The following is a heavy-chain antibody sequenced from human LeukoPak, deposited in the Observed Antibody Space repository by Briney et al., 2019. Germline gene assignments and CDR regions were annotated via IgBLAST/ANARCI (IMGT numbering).Heavy chain of an antibody. D-gene: IGHD3-16*02. Sequence: GGSLRLSCAASGFSFSSYWMHWVRQAPGKGLVWVLRIKSDGSSTSYADSVKGRFTISRDNAKNTLYLQMNSLRAEDTAVYYCARDYDYVWGSYRYTHFDYWGQGTLVTVSS. CDR2: IKSDGSST. CDR1: GFSFSSYW. J-gene: IGHJ4*02. V-gene: IGHV3-74*01. CDR3: ARDYDYVWGSYRYTHFDY.